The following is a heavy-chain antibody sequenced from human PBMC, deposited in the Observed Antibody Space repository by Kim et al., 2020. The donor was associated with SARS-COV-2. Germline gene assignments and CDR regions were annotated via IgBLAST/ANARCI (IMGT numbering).Heavy chain of an antibody. D-gene: IGHD3-16*02. V-gene: IGHV1-18*01. CDR3: AREGRTVIGTPYYYYGMDV. Sequence: ASVKVSCKASGYTFTSYGISWVRQAPGQGLEWMGWISAYNGNTNYAQKLQGRVTMTTDTSTSTAYMELRSLRSDDTAMYYCAREGRTVIGTPYYYYGMDVWGQGTTVTVSS. CDR2: ISAYNGNT. J-gene: IGHJ6*02. CDR1: GYTFTSYG.